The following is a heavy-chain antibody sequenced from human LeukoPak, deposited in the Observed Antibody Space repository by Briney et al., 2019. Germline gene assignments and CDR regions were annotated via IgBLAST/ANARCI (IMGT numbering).Heavy chain of an antibody. D-gene: IGHD3-22*01. V-gene: IGHV4-39*01. J-gene: IGHJ5*02. CDR1: GGSISSSSYY. Sequence: PSETLSLTCTVSGGSISSSSYYWGWIRQPPGKGLEWIGSIYYSGSTYYNPSLKSRVTISVDTSKNQFSLKLSSVTAADTAVYYCARTLYYYDSSGSERSRFDPWGQGTLVTVSS. CDR2: IYYSGST. CDR3: ARTLYYYDSSGSERSRFDP.